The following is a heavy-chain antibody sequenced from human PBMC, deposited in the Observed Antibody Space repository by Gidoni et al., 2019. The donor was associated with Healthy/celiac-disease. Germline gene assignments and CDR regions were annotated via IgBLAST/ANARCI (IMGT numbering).Heavy chain of an antibody. Sequence: QVQLVESGGGVVQPGRSLRLSCAASGFTFSSSAMHWVRQAPGKGLEWVAVISYDGRNKYYADSVKGRFTISRDNSKNTLYLQMNSLRAEDTAVYYCARLFDLDLAYCGGDCYPNDAFDIWGQGTMVTVSS. J-gene: IGHJ3*02. V-gene: IGHV3-30*04. D-gene: IGHD2-21*02. CDR3: ARLFDLDLAYCGGDCYPNDAFDI. CDR1: GFTFSSSA. CDR2: ISYDGRNK.